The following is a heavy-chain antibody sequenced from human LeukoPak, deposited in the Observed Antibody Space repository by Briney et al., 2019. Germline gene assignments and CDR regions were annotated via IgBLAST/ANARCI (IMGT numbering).Heavy chain of an antibody. Sequence: PSETLSLTCTVSGGSISSSSYYWGWIRQPPGRGLEWIGSINYSGTTYYNPSLKSRVGISMDTSKNQFSLKLSSVTAADTAVYYCARGAASLGAPFDYWGQGTLVTVSS. CDR3: ARGAASLGAPFDY. V-gene: IGHV4-39*01. CDR2: INYSGTT. J-gene: IGHJ4*02. D-gene: IGHD1-26*01. CDR1: GGSISSSSYY.